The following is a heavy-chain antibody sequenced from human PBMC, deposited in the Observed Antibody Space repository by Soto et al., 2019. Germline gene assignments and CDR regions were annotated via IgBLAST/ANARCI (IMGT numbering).Heavy chain of an antibody. Sequence: PGGSLRLSCAASGFTFSSYGMHWVRQAPGKGLEWVAVISYDGSNKYYADSVKGRFTISRDNSKNTLYLQMNSLRAEDTAVYYCAKGANVLRYFILAFDIWGQGTMVTVSS. CDR1: GFTFSSYG. CDR2: ISYDGSNK. D-gene: IGHD3-9*01. V-gene: IGHV3-30*18. CDR3: AKGANVLRYFILAFDI. J-gene: IGHJ3*02.